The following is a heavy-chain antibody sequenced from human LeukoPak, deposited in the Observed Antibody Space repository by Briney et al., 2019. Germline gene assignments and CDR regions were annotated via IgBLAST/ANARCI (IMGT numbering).Heavy chain of an antibody. Sequence: ASVKVSCKASGYTFTNYAIHWVRQAPGQRLEWMGWINAGNGNTKYSQKFQGRVTITRDTSASTAYMEVSSLRSEDTAVYYCAREERSHYDYWGQGTLVTVSS. CDR1: GYTFTNYA. J-gene: IGHJ4*02. CDR3: AREERSHYDY. CDR2: INAGNGNT. D-gene: IGHD1-26*01. V-gene: IGHV1-3*01.